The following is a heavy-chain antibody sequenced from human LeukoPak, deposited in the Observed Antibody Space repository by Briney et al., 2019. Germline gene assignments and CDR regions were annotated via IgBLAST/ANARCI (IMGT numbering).Heavy chain of an antibody. D-gene: IGHD6-13*01. CDR1: GGSISSCY. V-gene: IGHV4-59*01. Sequence: PSETLSLTCTVSGGSISSCYWSWIRQPPGKGQEWIGYIYYSGSTNYNPSLKSRVTISVDTSKNQFSLKLSSVTAADTAVYYCARVRRIAAAGSDWFDPWGQGTLVTVSS. J-gene: IGHJ5*02. CDR2: IYYSGST. CDR3: ARVRRIAAAGSDWFDP.